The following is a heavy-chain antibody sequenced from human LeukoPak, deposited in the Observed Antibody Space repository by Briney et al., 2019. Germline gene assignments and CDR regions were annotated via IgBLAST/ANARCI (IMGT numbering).Heavy chain of an antibody. CDR3: ARASGTGYYNFDY. J-gene: IGHJ4*02. D-gene: IGHD3-9*01. CDR1: GGSISSYY. V-gene: IGHV4-59*01. Sequence: PSETLSLTCTVSGGSISSYYWSWIRQPPGKGLEWIGYIYYSGSTNYNPSLKSRVTTSVDTSKNQFSLKLSSVTAADTAVYYCARASGTGYYNFDYWGQGTLVTVSS. CDR2: IYYSGST.